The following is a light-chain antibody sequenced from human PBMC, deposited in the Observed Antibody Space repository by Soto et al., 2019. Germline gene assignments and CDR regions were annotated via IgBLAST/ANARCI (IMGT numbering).Light chain of an antibody. Sequence: DIVMTQSPHSLAVSLGERATINCKASQSVLYSSNNKNYLAWYQQKPGQPPKLLISWASTRESGVPDRFSGSGSGTDFTLTISSLQAEDVAVYYCQQYYSSPRTFGQGTKVEIK. CDR1: QSVLYSSNNKNY. CDR3: QQYYSSPRT. CDR2: WAS. J-gene: IGKJ1*01. V-gene: IGKV4-1*01.